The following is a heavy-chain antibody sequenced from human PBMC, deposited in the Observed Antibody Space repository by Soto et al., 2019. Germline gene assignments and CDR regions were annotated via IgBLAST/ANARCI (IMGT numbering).Heavy chain of an antibody. J-gene: IGHJ5*02. CDR3: ARHGRYCSNGVCYYQTHFDP. D-gene: IGHD2-8*01. CDR1: GGSMSSSIYY. CDR2: IYYSGST. V-gene: IGHV4-39*01. Sequence: SETLSLTCTVSGGSMSSSIYYWGWLRQPPGKGLEWIGSIYYSGSTYYNPSLKSRVTISVDTSKNQFSLKLSSVTAADTAVYYCARHGRYCSNGVCYYQTHFDPWGQGTLVTVSS.